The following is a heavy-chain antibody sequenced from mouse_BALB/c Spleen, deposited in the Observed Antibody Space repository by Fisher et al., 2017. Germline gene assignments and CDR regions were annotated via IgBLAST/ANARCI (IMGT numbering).Heavy chain of an antibody. D-gene: IGHD1-1*01. Sequence: KFKGKATLTADKSSSTAYMQLSSLASEDSAVYYCARTYEGYAMDYWGQGTSVTVSS. V-gene: IGHV1-87*01. CDR3: ARTYEGYAMDY. J-gene: IGHJ4*01.